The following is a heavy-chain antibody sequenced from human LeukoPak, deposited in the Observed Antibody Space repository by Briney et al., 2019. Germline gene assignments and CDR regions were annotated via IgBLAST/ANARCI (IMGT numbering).Heavy chain of an antibody. D-gene: IGHD3-22*01. CDR1: GFTFSSYG. CDR2: ISGSGGST. V-gene: IGHV3-23*01. Sequence: PGGSLRLSCAASGFTFSSYGMSWVRQAPGKGLEWVSAISGSGGSTYYADSVKGRFTISRDNSKNTLYLQMNSLRAEDTAVYYCAKARAWEYYYDSSGYPLYFDYWGQGTLVTVSS. J-gene: IGHJ4*02. CDR3: AKARAWEYYYDSSGYPLYFDY.